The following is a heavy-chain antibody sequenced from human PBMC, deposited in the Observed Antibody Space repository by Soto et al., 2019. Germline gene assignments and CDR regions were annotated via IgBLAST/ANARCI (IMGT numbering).Heavy chain of an antibody. V-gene: IGHV3-66*01. J-gene: IGHJ4*02. CDR2: IHSGGNT. Sequence: PGGSLRLSCAVSGFSVSSTFMNRVRQATGKGLEWVAVIHSGGNTFYGDSVKGRFTISRDNSKNMVYLQMTSLRGDDTAVYFCAKALVNTPPRTFAYWGQGTLVTVSS. D-gene: IGHD2-21*01. CDR1: GFSVSSTF. CDR3: AKALVNTPPRTFAY.